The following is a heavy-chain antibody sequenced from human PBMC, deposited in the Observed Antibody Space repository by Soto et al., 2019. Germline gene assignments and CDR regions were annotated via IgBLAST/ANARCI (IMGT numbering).Heavy chain of an antibody. CDR3: ARVPRITVFGVVTALDN. CDR1: GGSITAYY. D-gene: IGHD3-3*01. V-gene: IGHV4-59*01. Sequence: QMHLQESGPGEVKPSETLSLTCTVSGGSITAYYWSWIRQPPGQGLEWIGYIRYSGASNYNPSLRSRVTMSVDTSKSQFSLRLTSVTAADTAVYFCARVPRITVFGVVTALDNWGQGILVTVSS. CDR2: IRYSGAS. J-gene: IGHJ4*02.